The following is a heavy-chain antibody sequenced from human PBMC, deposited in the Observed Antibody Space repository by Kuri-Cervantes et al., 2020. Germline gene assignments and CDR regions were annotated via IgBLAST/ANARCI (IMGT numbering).Heavy chain of an antibody. D-gene: IGHD3-22*01. CDR2: IHHTGST. J-gene: IGHJ4*02. V-gene: IGHV4-59*12. CDR1: GVSIRTSY. CDR3: ARWRSNYYDSSGYRD. Sequence: GSLRLSCSVSGVSIRTSYWSWIRQTPGRGLEWIGYIHHTGSTTYNPSLKSRVTISVDTSKNQFSLKLSSVTAADTAVYYCARWRSNYYDSSGYRDWGQGTLVTVSS.